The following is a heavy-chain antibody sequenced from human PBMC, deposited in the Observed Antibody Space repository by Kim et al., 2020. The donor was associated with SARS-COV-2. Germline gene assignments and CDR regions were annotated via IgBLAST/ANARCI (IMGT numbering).Heavy chain of an antibody. V-gene: IGHV4-59*12. CDR2: IYYNGDT. J-gene: IGHJ3*01. Sequence: SETLSLTCTVSGGSISPYYWSWIRQPPGKGLEWIGEIYYNGDTKYNPSLKSRATISLDTSKNQFSLNLHSVTAADTALYYCARHGKGGVHYDVLFDHWG. D-gene: IGHD3-22*01. CDR1: GGSISPYY. CDR3: ARHGKGGVHYDVLFDH.